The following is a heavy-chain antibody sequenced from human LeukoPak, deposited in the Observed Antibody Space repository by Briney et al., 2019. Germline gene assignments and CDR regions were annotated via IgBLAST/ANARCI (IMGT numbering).Heavy chain of an antibody. CDR2: IYPGDSDT. J-gene: IGHJ3*02. D-gene: IGHD6-19*01. CDR3: ARLRGSSGWYMGFDI. V-gene: IGHV5-51*01. Sequence: GESLKISCKGSGYSFTSYWIGWVRPMPGKGLEWMGIIYPGDSDTRYSPSFQGQVTISADKSISTAYLQWSSLKASDTAMYYCARLRGSSGWYMGFDIWGQGTMVTVSS. CDR1: GYSFTSYW.